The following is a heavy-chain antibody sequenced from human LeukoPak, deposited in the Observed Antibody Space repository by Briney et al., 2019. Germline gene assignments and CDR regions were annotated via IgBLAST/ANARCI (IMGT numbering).Heavy chain of an antibody. J-gene: IGHJ4*02. Sequence: SETLSLTCTVSGGSISSTTYHWGWIRQPPGKGLEWIGYIYYSGSTYYNPSLKSRVTISLDTSKNQFSLKLNSVTAADTAVYFCARPSRSGYYYDFEYWGQGTLVTVSS. CDR3: ARPSRSGYYYDFEY. D-gene: IGHD3-22*01. CDR1: GGSISSTTYH. V-gene: IGHV4-39*01. CDR2: IYYSGST.